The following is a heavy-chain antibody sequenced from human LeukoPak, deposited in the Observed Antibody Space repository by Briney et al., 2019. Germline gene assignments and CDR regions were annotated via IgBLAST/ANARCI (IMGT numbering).Heavy chain of an antibody. V-gene: IGHV3-64*05. CDR1: GFTVTHSA. CDR2: VDAKGRPT. Sequence: GGSLRLSCSASGFTVTHSARDWVRQARGKGLEYVSAVDAKGRPTYYADSVKGRFTISIDDSRNTLYVHMSSRRPEDASIYYRYWRDDLPASGQRTLGTTSP. J-gene: IGHJ5*02. CDR3: YWRDDLPA. D-gene: IGHD2-8*02.